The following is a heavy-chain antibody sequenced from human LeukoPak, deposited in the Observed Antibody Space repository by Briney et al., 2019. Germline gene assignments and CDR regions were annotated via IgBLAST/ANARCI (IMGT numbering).Heavy chain of an antibody. V-gene: IGHV3-33*06. CDR2: IWYDGSNK. D-gene: IGHD6-19*01. J-gene: IGHJ6*03. CDR1: GFTFSSYG. CDR3: AKDGSEAGFYYYYYYMDV. Sequence: GGSLRLSCAASGFTFSSYGMHWVRQAPGKGLEWVAVIWYDGSNKYYADSVKSRFTISRDNSKNTLYLQMNSLRAEDTAVYYCAKDGSEAGFYYYYYYMDVWGKGTTVTVSS.